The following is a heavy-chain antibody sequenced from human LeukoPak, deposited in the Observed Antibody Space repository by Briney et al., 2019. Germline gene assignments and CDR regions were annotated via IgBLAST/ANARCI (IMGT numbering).Heavy chain of an antibody. CDR2: IYYSGST. Sequence: PSETLSLTCTVSGGSISSYYWSWIRQPPGKGLEWIGYIYYSGSTNYNPSLKSRVTISVDTSKNQFSLKPSSVTAADTAVYYCARAITIFGVDTAYYYYYMDVWGKGTTVTVSS. CDR1: GGSISSYY. V-gene: IGHV4-59*01. CDR3: ARAITIFGVDTAYYYYYMDV. J-gene: IGHJ6*03. D-gene: IGHD3-3*01.